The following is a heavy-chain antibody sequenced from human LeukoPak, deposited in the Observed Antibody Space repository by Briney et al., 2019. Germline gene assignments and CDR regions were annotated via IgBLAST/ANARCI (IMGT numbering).Heavy chain of an antibody. Sequence: GGSLRLSCAASGFTFSTYWMSWARQAPGKGLEWVANIKKDGSEKYYVDSVKGRLTISRDNAKNSLYLQMNSLRAEDTAVYYCARAQGYFDYWGQGTLVTVSS. CDR3: ARAQGYFDY. J-gene: IGHJ4*02. V-gene: IGHV3-7*01. CDR2: IKKDGSEK. CDR1: GFTFSTYW.